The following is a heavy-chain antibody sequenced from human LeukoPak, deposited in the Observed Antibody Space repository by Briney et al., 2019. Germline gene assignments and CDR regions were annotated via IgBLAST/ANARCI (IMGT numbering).Heavy chain of an antibody. CDR2: MNPNSGNT. CDR3: ARGKYQLPSGYYYYYYMDV. J-gene: IGHJ6*03. V-gene: IGHV1-8*01. CDR1: GYTFTSYD. Sequence: ASVKVSCKASGYTFTSYDINWVRQATGQGLEWMGWMNPNSGNTGYAQKFQGRVTMTRNTSINTAYMELSSLRSEDTAVYCCARGKYQLPSGYYYYYYMDVWGKGTTVTVSS. D-gene: IGHD2-2*01.